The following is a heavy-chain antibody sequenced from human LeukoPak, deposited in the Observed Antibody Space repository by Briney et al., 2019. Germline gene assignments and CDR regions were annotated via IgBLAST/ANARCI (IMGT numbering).Heavy chain of an antibody. CDR3: ARESHDNYYYYMDV. D-gene: IGHD1-1*01. CDR1: GGSISSYY. CDR2: IYYSGST. V-gene: IGHV4-59*01. J-gene: IGHJ6*03. Sequence: SETLSLTCTVSGGSISSYYWSWLRQPPGKGLEWIGYIYYSGSTNYNPSLKSRVTISVDTSKNQFSLKLSSVTAADTAVYYCARESHDNYYYYMDVWGKGTTVTVPS.